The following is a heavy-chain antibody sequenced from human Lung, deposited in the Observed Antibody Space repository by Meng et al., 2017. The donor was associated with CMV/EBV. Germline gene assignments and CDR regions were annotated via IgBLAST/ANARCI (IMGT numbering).Heavy chain of an antibody. D-gene: IGHD3-22*01. CDR1: GFTFSSYS. V-gene: IGHV3-21*01. Sequence: GESLKISCAASGFTFSSYSMNWVRQAPGKGLEWVSSISSSSSYIYYADSVKGRFTISRDNAKNSLYLQMNSLRAEDTAVYYCARDSGYYYDAFDIWGQGTMVXV. CDR2: ISSSSSYI. CDR3: ARDSGYYYDAFDI. J-gene: IGHJ3*02.